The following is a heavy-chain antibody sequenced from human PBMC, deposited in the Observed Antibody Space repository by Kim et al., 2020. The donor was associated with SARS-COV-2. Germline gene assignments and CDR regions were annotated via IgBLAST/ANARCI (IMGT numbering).Heavy chain of an antibody. J-gene: IGHJ4*02. CDR2: IETSSRKI. V-gene: IGHV3-48*02. CDR3: ARQGPRGELDQ. D-gene: IGHD2-21*01. Sequence: GGSLRLSCEGSGFPFRDYYMSWVRQAPRKGLEWISYIETSSRKIAYADSVKGRFIISRDDAKNSMYLQLSSLRDEDTAVYYCARQGPRGELDQWGQGTLVTVSS. CDR1: GFPFRDYY.